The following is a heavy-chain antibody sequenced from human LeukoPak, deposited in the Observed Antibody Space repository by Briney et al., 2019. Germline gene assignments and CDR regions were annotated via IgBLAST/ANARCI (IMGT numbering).Heavy chain of an antibody. J-gene: IGHJ6*03. CDR3: AKGYSYGYHYYYYMDV. CDR1: GCTFSSYA. V-gene: IGHV3-23*01. Sequence: PGGSLRLSCAASGCTFSSYAMSWVRQAPGKGLEWVSAISGSGGSTYYADSVKGRFTISRDNSKNTLYLQMNSLRAEDTAVYYCAKGYSYGYHYYYYMDVWGKGTTVTVSS. D-gene: IGHD5-18*01. CDR2: ISGSGGST.